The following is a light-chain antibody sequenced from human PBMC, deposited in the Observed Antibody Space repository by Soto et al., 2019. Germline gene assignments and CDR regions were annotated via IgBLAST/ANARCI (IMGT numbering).Light chain of an antibody. CDR1: QGIRNY. V-gene: IGKV1-27*01. J-gene: IGKJ3*01. Sequence: DIQMTQSPTSLSASGGDRVTITCRASQGIRNYVAWYQQIPGKAPKLLIYAASTLQSGVPSRFSGSGSGTDFTLTINGLHPEDVATYSCQKYSSVPVFGPGTKVEIK. CDR2: AAS. CDR3: QKYSSVPV.